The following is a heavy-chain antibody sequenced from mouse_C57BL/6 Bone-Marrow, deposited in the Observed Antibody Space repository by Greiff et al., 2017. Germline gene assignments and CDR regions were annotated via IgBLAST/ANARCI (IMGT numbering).Heavy chain of an antibody. J-gene: IGHJ1*03. CDR3: AIRAFYYYGSSWYFDV. D-gene: IGHD1-1*01. CDR2: IHPSDSDT. V-gene: IGHV1-74*01. Sequence: QVQLQQPGAELVKPGASVKVSCKASGYTFTSYWMHWVKQRPGQGLEWIGRIHPSDSDTNYNQKFKGKATLTVDKSYSTAYMQLSSLTSEDCAVYYCAIRAFYYYGSSWYFDVWGTGTTVTVSS. CDR1: GYTFTSYW.